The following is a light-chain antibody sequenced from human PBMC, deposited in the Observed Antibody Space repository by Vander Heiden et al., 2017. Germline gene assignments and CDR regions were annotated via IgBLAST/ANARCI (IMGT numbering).Light chain of an antibody. V-gene: IGKV3-15*01. CDR2: GAS. CDR3: QQDNDWPRT. J-gene: IGKJ1*01. CDR1: QSVSAN. Sequence: EIVMAQSPATLSVSPGERATLSCRASQSVSANLAWYQQKPGQAPRLLMYGASTRATGIPARFSRSGSGTEFTLTISSLQSEDFAVYYCQQDNDWPRTFGQWTKVEIK.